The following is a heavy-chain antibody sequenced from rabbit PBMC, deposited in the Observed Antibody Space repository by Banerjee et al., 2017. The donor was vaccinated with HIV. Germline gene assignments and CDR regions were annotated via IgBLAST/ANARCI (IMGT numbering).Heavy chain of an antibody. V-gene: IGHV1S47*01. CDR1: GFDFSSYG. Sequence: QEQLVESGGGLVQPGGSLKLSCKASGFDFSSYGVSWVRQAPGKGLEWIGYIDPVFGSTDYASWANGRFTISLDNAQNTVFLQMTSLTAADTATYFCARQHSYADYGDFSLWGPGTLVTVS. CDR3: ARQHSYADYGDFSL. D-gene: IGHD2-1*01. CDR2: IDPVFGST. J-gene: IGHJ4*01.